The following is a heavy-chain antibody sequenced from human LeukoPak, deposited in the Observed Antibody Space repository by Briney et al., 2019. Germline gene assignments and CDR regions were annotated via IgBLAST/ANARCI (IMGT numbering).Heavy chain of an antibody. J-gene: IGHJ4*02. CDR2: INHSGST. V-gene: IGHV4-34*01. CDR3: ASLPSNTVTHDY. Sequence: KASETLSLTCAVYGGSFSGYYWSWIRQPPGKGPEWIGEINHSGSTNYNPSLKSRVTISVDTSKNQFSLKLRSVTAADTAVYYCASLPSNTVTHDYWGQGTLVTVSS. CDR1: GGSFSGYY. D-gene: IGHD4-11*01.